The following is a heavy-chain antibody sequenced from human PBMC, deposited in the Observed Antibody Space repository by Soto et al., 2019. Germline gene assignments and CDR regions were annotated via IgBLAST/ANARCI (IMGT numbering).Heavy chain of an antibody. CDR3: ARGFTGISPYYYYYGMDV. CDR1: GGSVSSGSYY. D-gene: IGHD3-3*02. J-gene: IGHJ6*02. Sequence: PSETLSLTCTVSGGSVSSGSYYWSWIRQPPGKGLEWIGYIYYSGSTNYNPSLKSRVTISVDASKNQFSLKLSSVTAADTAVYYCARGFTGISPYYYYYGMDVWGQGTTVTVSS. V-gene: IGHV4-61*01. CDR2: IYYSGST.